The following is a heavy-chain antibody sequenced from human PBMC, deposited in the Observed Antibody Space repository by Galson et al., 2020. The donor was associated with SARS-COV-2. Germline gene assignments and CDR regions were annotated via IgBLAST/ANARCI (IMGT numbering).Heavy chain of an antibody. J-gene: IGHJ4*02. Sequence: GESLKISCVASGFTFNTYWMTWVRQAPGKGLEWVAKINQDGSEKYYVDSVRGRFTISRDNAKNSLYLQMSSLSADDTAVYYCGRGGLYPSVWGQGTLVTVSS. D-gene: IGHD2-8*01. CDR2: INQDGSEK. CDR1: GFTFNTYW. V-gene: IGHV3-7*01. CDR3: GRGGLYPSV.